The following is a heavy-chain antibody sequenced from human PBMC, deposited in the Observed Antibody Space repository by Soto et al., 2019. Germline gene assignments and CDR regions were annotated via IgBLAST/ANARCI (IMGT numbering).Heavy chain of an antibody. V-gene: IGHV4-30-2*01. Sequence: SDTLSLTFAFSGGSISSGGYSWSWIRQPPGKGLEWIGYIYHSGSTYYNPSLKSRVTISVDRSKNQFSLKLSSVTAADTAVYYCDRSMGNDYGADNWFDPWGQGTLVTVSS. J-gene: IGHJ5*02. D-gene: IGHD4-17*01. CDR1: GGSISSGGYS. CDR2: IYHSGST. CDR3: DRSMGNDYGADNWFDP.